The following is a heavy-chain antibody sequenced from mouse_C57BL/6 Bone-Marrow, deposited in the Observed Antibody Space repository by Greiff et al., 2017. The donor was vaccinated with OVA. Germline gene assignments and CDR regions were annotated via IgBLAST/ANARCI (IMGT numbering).Heavy chain of an antibody. Sequence: VKLQESGAELARPGASVKLSCKASGYTFTSYGISWVKQRTGQGLEWIGEIYPRSGNTYYNEKFKGKATLTADKSSSTAYMELRSLTSEDSAVYFCASPDGYYLFAYLGQGTLVTVSA. D-gene: IGHD2-3*01. J-gene: IGHJ3*01. CDR2: IYPRSGNT. CDR3: ASPDGYYLFAY. CDR1: GYTFTSYG. V-gene: IGHV1-81*01.